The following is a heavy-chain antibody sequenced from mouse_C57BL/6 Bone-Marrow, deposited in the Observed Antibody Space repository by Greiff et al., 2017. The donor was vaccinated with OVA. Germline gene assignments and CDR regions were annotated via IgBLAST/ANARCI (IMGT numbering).Heavy chain of an antibody. CDR3: ATIIYYDYYFDY. J-gene: IGHJ2*01. CDR2: IDPSDSYT. D-gene: IGHD2-4*01. Sequence: QVQLQQPGAELVRPGTSVKLSCKASGYTFTSYWMHWVKQRPGQGLEWIGVIDPSDSYTNYNQKFKGKATLTVDKSSSTAYMQLSSLTSEDSAVYYCATIIYYDYYFDYWGQGTTLTVSS. CDR1: GYTFTSYW. V-gene: IGHV1-59*01.